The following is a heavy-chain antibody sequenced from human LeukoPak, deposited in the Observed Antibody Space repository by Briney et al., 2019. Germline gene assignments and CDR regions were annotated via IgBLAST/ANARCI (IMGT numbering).Heavy chain of an antibody. CDR2: IYHSGST. Sequence: SETLSLTCTVSGYSISSGYYWGWIRQPPGQGLEWIGSIYHSGSTYYNPSLKSRVTISLDTSKNQFFLKLGSVTAADTAVYYCARDTVGATFPGAFDIWGQGTMVTVSS. D-gene: IGHD1-26*01. CDR3: ARDTVGATFPGAFDI. J-gene: IGHJ3*02. CDR1: GYSISSGYY. V-gene: IGHV4-38-2*02.